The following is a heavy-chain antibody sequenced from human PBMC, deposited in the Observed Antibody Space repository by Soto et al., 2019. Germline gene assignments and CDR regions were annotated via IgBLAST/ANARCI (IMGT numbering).Heavy chain of an antibody. CDR2: IIPIFGTA. J-gene: IGHJ6*02. CDR3: ARDRDSSGYLAPGILGGYYGMDV. Sequence: SVKVSCKASGGTLSSYPISWVRQAPGQGLDGMGGIIPIFGTANYAQKFQGRVTITADESTSTACMELSSLRSEDTAVYYCARDRDSSGYLAPGILGGYYGMDVWGQGTTVTVSS. V-gene: IGHV1-69*13. CDR1: GGTLSSYP. D-gene: IGHD3-22*01.